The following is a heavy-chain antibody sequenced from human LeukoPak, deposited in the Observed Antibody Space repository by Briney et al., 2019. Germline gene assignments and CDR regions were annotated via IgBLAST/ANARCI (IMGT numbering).Heavy chain of an antibody. Sequence: GGSLGLSCAASGFTVSSNFMSWVRQAPGKGLEWVSVIYSGGNTYYADYVKGRFTISRDNSKNTLYLQMNSLRAGDTAVYHCARDRLPPLGAFDIWGQGTMVTVSS. D-gene: IGHD3-16*01. CDR1: GFTVSSNF. CDR2: IYSGGNT. CDR3: ARDRLPPLGAFDI. J-gene: IGHJ3*02. V-gene: IGHV3-66*01.